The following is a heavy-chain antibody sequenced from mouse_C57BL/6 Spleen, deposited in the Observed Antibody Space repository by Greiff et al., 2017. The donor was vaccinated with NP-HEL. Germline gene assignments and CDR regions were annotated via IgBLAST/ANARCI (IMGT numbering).Heavy chain of an antibody. CDR1: GYTFTSYW. CDR3: AREGYDYCFDH. V-gene: IGHV1-52*01. Sequence: QVQLQQPGAELVRPGSSVKLSCKASGYTFTSYWMHWVKQRPIQGLEWIGNIDPSDSETHYNQKFKDKATLTVDKSSSTAYMQLSSLTSEDSAVYYCAREGYDYCFDHWGQGTTLTVSS. CDR2: IDPSDSET. J-gene: IGHJ2*01. D-gene: IGHD2-4*01.